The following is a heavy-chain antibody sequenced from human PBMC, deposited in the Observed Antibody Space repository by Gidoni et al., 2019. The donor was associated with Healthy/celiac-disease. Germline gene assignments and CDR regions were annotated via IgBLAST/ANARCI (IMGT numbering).Heavy chain of an antibody. CDR1: GFTFSDYY. CDR2: IRSSGSTI. V-gene: IGHV3-11*01. D-gene: IGHD1-26*01. CDR3: AREVGGATTAWFDP. Sequence: QVQLVESGGGLVKPGGSLRLSCAASGFTFSDYYMRWIRQAPGKGLEWVADIRSSGSTIYYEDSVKGRFTSSRDNAKNSLYLQRNSLRAEDTAVYYCAREVGGATTAWFDPWGQGTLVTVSS. J-gene: IGHJ5*02.